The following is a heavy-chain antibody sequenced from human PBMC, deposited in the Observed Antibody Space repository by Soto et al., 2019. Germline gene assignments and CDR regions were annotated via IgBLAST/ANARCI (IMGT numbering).Heavy chain of an antibody. CDR3: AAGYSSGWGFDY. J-gene: IGHJ4*02. V-gene: IGHV1-69*02. D-gene: IGHD6-19*01. CDR2: IIPILGRA. Sequence: QVQLVQSGAEVKKPGSSVKVSCKASGGTFSSYTISWVRQAPGQGLEWMGRIIPILGRANYAQKFQGRVTITADKSTSTAYMELSSLRSEDTAVYYWAAGYSSGWGFDYWGQGALVRVSS. CDR1: GGTFSSYT.